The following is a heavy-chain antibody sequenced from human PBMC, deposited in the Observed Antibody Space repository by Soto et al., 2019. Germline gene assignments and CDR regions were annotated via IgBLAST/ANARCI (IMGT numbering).Heavy chain of an antibody. D-gene: IGHD6-13*01. J-gene: IGHJ4*02. V-gene: IGHV4-34*01. CDR2: INHSGST. CDR1: GGSFSGYY. CDR3: ARGYSSSWFDY. Sequence: AETLSLTCAVYGGSFSGYYWSWIRQPPGKGLEWIGEINHSGSTNYNPSLKSRVTISVDTSKNQFSLKLSSVTAADTAVYYCARGYSSSWFDYWGQGTLVTVSS.